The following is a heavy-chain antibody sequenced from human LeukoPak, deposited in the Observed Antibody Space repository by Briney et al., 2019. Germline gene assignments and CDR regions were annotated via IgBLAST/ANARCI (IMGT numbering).Heavy chain of an antibody. J-gene: IGHJ4*02. CDR3: ARGLSHGSGFDY. Sequence: SETLSLTCTVSGGSISSSSYYWGWIRQPPGKGLEWIGSIYYSGSTYYNPSLKSRVTISVDTSKNQFSLKLSSVTAADTAVYYCARGLSHGSGFDYWGQGTLVTVSS. D-gene: IGHD3-10*01. CDR2: IYYSGST. V-gene: IGHV4-39*07. CDR1: GGSISSSSYY.